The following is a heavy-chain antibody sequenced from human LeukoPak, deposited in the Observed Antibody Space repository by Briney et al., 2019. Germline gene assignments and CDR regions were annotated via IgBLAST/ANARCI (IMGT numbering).Heavy chain of an antibody. V-gene: IGHV5-51*01. CDR1: GYSFTSYW. Sequence: GESLKISCKGSGYSFTSYWIGWVRQVPGKGLEWMGIIYPGDSDTRYSPSFQGQVTISADKSISTAYLQWSSLKASDTAMYYCARPLAMVRGVTSWFDPWGQGTLVTVSS. D-gene: IGHD3-10*01. J-gene: IGHJ5*02. CDR3: ARPLAMVRGVTSWFDP. CDR2: IYPGDSDT.